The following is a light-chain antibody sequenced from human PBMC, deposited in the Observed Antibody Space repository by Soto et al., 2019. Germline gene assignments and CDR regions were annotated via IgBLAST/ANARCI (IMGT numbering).Light chain of an antibody. Sequence: EIVLTQSPATLSLSLGERATLSCRASQSVGSYLAWYQQKPGQAPRLLIYDGSSRATDIPDRFSGSGSGTDFTLTISSLEPEDFAVYYCQQRSNWSFGQGTRLEIK. CDR2: DGS. V-gene: IGKV3-11*01. J-gene: IGKJ5*01. CDR1: QSVGSY. CDR3: QQRSNWS.